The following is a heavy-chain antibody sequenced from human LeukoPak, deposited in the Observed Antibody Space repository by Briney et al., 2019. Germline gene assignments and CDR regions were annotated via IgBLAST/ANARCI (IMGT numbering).Heavy chain of an antibody. J-gene: IGHJ4*02. Sequence: GGSLRLSCAASGFTFSSYWMSWVRQAPGKGLEWVANIKQDGSEKYYVDSVKGRFTISRDNAKNSLYLQMNSLRAEDTAVYYCASEGNYDPFDYWGQGTLVTVSS. D-gene: IGHD1-7*01. CDR2: IKQDGSEK. CDR1: GFTFSSYW. CDR3: ASEGNYDPFDY. V-gene: IGHV3-7*01.